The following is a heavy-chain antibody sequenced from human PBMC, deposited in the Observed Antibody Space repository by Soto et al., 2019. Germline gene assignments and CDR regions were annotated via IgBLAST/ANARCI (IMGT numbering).Heavy chain of an antibody. CDR3: AIHTIPYYYGMDV. Sequence: GGSLRLSCAASGFTFSSYAMSWGRQAPGKGLEWVSAISGSGGSTYYADSVKGRFTISRDNSKNTLYLQMNSLRAEDTAVYYCAIHTIPYYYGMDVWGQGTTVTVSS. D-gene: IGHD3-3*01. CDR2: ISGSGGST. CDR1: GFTFSSYA. J-gene: IGHJ6*02. V-gene: IGHV3-23*01.